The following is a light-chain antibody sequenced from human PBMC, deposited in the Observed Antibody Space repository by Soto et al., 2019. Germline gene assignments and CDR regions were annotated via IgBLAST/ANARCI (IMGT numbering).Light chain of an antibody. CDR3: SSYTSSTTPYV. Sequence: QSALTQPASVSGSPGQSITISCTGTSSDVGGYNYVSWYQRHPGKAPKLMIFDVSNRPSGVSNRFSGSKSANTASLTISGLQAEDEADYFCSSYTSSTTPYVFGTGTKATVL. CDR2: DVS. CDR1: SSDVGGYNY. J-gene: IGLJ1*01. V-gene: IGLV2-14*03.